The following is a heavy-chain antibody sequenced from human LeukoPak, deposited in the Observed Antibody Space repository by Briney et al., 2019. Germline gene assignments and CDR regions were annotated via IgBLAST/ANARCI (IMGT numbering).Heavy chain of an antibody. CDR3: ARGYTYAHDY. V-gene: IGHV3-48*03. CDR1: GFGFDSFE. Sequence: GGSLRLSCAASGFGFDSFEMHWVRQAPGKGLEWISFTSSSGSIIYYADSVKGRVTISRDNAKNSLFLQMRSLRAEDTAVYYCARGYTYAHDYWGQGTLVTVSS. D-gene: IGHD5-18*01. CDR2: TSSSGSII. J-gene: IGHJ4*02.